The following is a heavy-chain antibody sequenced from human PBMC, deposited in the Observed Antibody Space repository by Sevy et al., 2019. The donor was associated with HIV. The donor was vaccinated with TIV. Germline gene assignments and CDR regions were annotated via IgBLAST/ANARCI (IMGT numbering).Heavy chain of an antibody. CDR2: ISSSSSYT. CDR1: GFTFSDYY. J-gene: IGHJ4*02. D-gene: IGHD3-16*01. Sequence: GGSLRLSCAASGFTFSDYYMSWIRQAPGKGLEWVSYISSSSSYTNYANSVKGRFTISRDNAKNSLYLQMNSLRAEDTAVYYCARDRATETTLDYFDDWGQGTRVTVSS. CDR3: ARDRATETTLDYFDD. V-gene: IGHV3-11*06.